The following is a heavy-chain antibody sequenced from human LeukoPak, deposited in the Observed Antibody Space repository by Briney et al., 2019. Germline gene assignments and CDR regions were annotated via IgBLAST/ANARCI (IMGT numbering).Heavy chain of an antibody. CDR2: IAYDGSDM. D-gene: IGHD1-26*01. CDR1: EFTFSRYV. J-gene: IGHJ4*02. V-gene: IGHV3-30-3*01. CDR3: AADIVGNLDY. Sequence: GGSLRLSCAASEFTFSRYVIHWVRQAPGKGLEWVAVIAYDGSDMYYADSVKGRFTISRDNSKNTLYLQMNSLRAEDTAVYYCAADIVGNLDYWGQGTLVTVSS.